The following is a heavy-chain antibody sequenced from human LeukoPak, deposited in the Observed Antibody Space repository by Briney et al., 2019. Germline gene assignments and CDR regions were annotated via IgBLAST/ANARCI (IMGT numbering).Heavy chain of an antibody. CDR1: GGTFSSYA. V-gene: IGHV1-69*01. Sequence: SVKVSCKASGGTFSSYAISWVRQAPGQGLEWMGGIIPIFGTANYAQKFQGRVTITADESTSTAYMELSSLRSEDMAVYYCAWGEDGYNYYYYGMDVWGQGTTVTVSS. CDR2: IIPIFGTA. D-gene: IGHD5-24*01. CDR3: AWGEDGYNYYYYGMDV. J-gene: IGHJ6*02.